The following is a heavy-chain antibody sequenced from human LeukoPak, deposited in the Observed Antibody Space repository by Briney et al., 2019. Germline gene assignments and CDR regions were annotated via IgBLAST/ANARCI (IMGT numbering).Heavy chain of an antibody. CDR2: IIPIFGTA. CDR1: GGTFSSYA. CDR3: ARVAQLELPNPYYYYMDV. V-gene: IGHV1-69*05. J-gene: IGHJ6*03. D-gene: IGHD1-1*01. Sequence: EASVKVSCKASGGTFSSYAISWVRQAPGQGLEWMGGIIPIFGTANYAQKFQGRVTITTDESTSTAYMELSSLRSEDTAVYYCARVAQLELPNPYYYYMDVWGKGTTVTVSS.